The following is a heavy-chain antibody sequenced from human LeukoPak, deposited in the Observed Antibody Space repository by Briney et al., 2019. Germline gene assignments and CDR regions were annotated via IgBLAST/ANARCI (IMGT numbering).Heavy chain of an antibody. J-gene: IGHJ6*02. CDR2: INHNGNVN. CDR1: GFTFRNYV. V-gene: IGHV3-7*03. Sequence: GGSLGLSCAASGFTFRNYVIHWVRQAPGKGLEWVASINHNGNVNYYVDSVKGRFTISRDNAKNSLYPQMSNLRAEDTAVYFCARGGGLDVWGQGAAVTVSS. CDR3: ARGGGLDV. D-gene: IGHD3-16*01.